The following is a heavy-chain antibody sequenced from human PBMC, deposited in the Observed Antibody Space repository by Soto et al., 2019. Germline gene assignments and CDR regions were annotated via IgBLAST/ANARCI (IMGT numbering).Heavy chain of an antibody. V-gene: IGHV4-59*01. CDR1: GGSISSYY. CDR2: IYYSGST. D-gene: IGHD3-10*01. J-gene: IGHJ4*02. Sequence: QVQLQESGPGLVKPSKTLSLTCTVSGGSISSYYWSWIRQPPGKGLEWIGYIYYSGSTNYNPSLKSRVTISVDTSKNQFSLKLSSVTAADTAVYYCARGSVVRGVDYWGQGTLVSVSS. CDR3: ARGSVVRGVDY.